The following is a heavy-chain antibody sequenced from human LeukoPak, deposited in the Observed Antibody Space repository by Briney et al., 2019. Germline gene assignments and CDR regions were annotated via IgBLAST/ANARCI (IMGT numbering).Heavy chain of an antibody. J-gene: IGHJ5*02. CDR3: ARSLAAAGNNWLDP. Sequence: ASVKVSCKASGYTFTSYGISRVRQAPGQGLEWMGWISAYNGNTNYAQKLQGRVTMTTDTSTSTAYMELRSLRSDDAAVYYCARSLAAAGNNWLDPWGQGTLVTVSS. V-gene: IGHV1-18*01. CDR2: ISAYNGNT. CDR1: GYTFTSYG. D-gene: IGHD6-13*01.